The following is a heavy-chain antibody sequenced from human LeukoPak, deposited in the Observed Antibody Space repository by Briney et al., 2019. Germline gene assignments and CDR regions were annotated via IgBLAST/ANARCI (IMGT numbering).Heavy chain of an antibody. J-gene: IGHJ5*02. CDR3: AKDIGGERLNWFDP. CDR1: GFTFDDYA. CDR2: ISWNSGSI. V-gene: IGHV3-9*01. D-gene: IGHD1-1*01. Sequence: GGSLRLSCAASGFTFDDYAMHWVRQAPGKGLEWVSGISWNSGSIGYADSVKGRFTISRDNAKNSLYLQMNSLRAEDTALYYCAKDIGGERLNWFDPWGQGTLVTVSS.